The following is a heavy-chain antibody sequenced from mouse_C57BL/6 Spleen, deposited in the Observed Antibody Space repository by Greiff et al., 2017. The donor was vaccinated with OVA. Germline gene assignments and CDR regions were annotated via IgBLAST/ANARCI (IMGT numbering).Heavy chain of an antibody. J-gene: IGHJ2*01. CDR2: ISDGGSYT. Sequence: EVQLVESGGGLVKPGGSLKLSCAASGFTFSSYAMSWVRQTPEKRLEWVATISDGGSYTYYPDNVKGRFTISRDNAKNNLYLQMSHLKSEDTAMYYCAREKGTGTYPYYFDYWGQGTTLTVSS. D-gene: IGHD4-1*01. V-gene: IGHV5-4*01. CDR3: AREKGTGTYPYYFDY. CDR1: GFTFSSYA.